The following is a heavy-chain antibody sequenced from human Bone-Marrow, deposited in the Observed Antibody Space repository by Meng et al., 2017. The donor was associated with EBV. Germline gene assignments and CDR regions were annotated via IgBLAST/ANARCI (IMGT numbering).Heavy chain of an antibody. D-gene: IGHD6-19*01. J-gene: IGHJ4*02. CDR3: AHSGAYSSGCWDY. CDR1: GFSLSTSGVG. CDR2: IYWDDDK. V-gene: IGHV2-5*02. Sequence: QLPLKQSGPTQAKPTHTLTLTCSFSGFSLSTSGVGVGYIRQPPGKALEWLALIYWDDDKRYSPSLKSRLTIAKDTSKNQVVLTMINMDPVDTATYYCAHSGAYSSGCWDYWGQGTLVTISS.